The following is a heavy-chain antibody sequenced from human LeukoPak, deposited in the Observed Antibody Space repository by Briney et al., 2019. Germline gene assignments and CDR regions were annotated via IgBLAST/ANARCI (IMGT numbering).Heavy chain of an antibody. CDR2: INPSGGST. V-gene: IGHV1-46*01. CDR3: ARDPAIYDSSGSNDY. J-gene: IGHJ4*02. D-gene: IGHD3-22*01. CDR1: GYTFTSYY. Sequence: ASVKVSCKASGYTFTSYYMHWVRQAPGQGLEWMGIINPSGGSTSYAQKFQGRVTMTRDMSTSTVYMELSSLRSEDTAVYYCARDPAIYDSSGSNDYWGQGTLVTVSS.